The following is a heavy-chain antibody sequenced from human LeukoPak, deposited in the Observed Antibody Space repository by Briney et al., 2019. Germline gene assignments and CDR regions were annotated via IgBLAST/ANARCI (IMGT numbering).Heavy chain of an antibody. Sequence: SETLSLTCTVSGGSISSYYWSWIRQPAGKGLEWIGRIYTSGSTNYSPSLKSRVTMSVDTSKNQFSLKLSSVTAADTAVYYCARLQLELMQPNDNWFDPWGQGTLVTVSS. D-gene: IGHD1-1*01. CDR2: IYTSGST. J-gene: IGHJ5*02. CDR1: GGSISSYY. V-gene: IGHV4-4*07. CDR3: ARLQLELMQPNDNWFDP.